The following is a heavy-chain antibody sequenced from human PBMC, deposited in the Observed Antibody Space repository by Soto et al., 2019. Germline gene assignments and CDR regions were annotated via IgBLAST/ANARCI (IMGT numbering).Heavy chain of an antibody. CDR1: GFTFTTYS. Sequence: RLSCAASGFTFTTYSLHWVRQAPGKGLEWVAVISYDGNDKYYVDSVKGRFSISRDQSKNTVFLQMNNLRPEDTAVYYCARPYCGGDCYSVELQHWGQGTLVTVSS. V-gene: IGHV3-30-3*01. D-gene: IGHD2-21*02. CDR3: ARPYCGGDCYSVELQH. J-gene: IGHJ1*01. CDR2: ISYDGNDK.